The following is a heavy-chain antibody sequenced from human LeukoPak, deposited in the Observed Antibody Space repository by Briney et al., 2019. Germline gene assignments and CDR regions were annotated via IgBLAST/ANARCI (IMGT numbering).Heavy chain of an antibody. Sequence: PGRSLRLSCAASGFTFSSYAMHWVCQAPGKGLEWVAVISYDGSNKYYADSVKGRFTISRDNSKNTLYLQMNSLRAEDAAVYYCARDFRSGFPNWFDPWGQGALVTVSS. J-gene: IGHJ5*02. CDR1: GFTFSSYA. CDR3: ARDFRSGFPNWFDP. CDR2: ISYDGSNK. V-gene: IGHV3-30*04. D-gene: IGHD3-3*01.